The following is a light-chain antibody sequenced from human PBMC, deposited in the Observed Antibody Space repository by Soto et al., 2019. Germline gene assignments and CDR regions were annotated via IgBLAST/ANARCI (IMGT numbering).Light chain of an antibody. CDR2: DVS. J-gene: IGLJ3*02. Sequence: QSALTQPRSVSGSPGQSVTISCTGTGSDVGAYKYVSWYQQHPGKAPKFIIYDVSERPSGVPDRFSGSKSGDTASLTISGLQVEDEADYYCCSYAGSYSWVFGGGTTLTVL. V-gene: IGLV2-11*01. CDR1: GSDVGAYKY. CDR3: CSYAGSYSWV.